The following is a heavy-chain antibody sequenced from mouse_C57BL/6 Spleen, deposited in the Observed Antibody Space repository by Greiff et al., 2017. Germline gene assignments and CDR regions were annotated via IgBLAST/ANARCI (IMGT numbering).Heavy chain of an antibody. V-gene: IGHV1-18*01. CDR2: INPNNGGT. J-gene: IGHJ3*01. Sequence: VQLQQSGPELVKPGASVKIPCKASGYTFTDYNMDWVKQSHGKSLEWIGDINPNNGGTIYNQKFKGKATLHVDKPSSTAYMELRSLTSEDTAVYYCARLGITTVPSWFAYWGQGTLVTVSA. CDR3: ARLGITTVPSWFAY. D-gene: IGHD1-1*01. CDR1: GYTFTDYN.